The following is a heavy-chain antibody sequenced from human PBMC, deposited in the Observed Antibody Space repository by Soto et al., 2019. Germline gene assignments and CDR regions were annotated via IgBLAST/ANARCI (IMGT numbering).Heavy chain of an antibody. CDR2: IYPGDSDT. CDR1: GYSFTSYW. CDR3: ARPTWDEYSANYYYYGMDV. J-gene: IGHJ6*02. D-gene: IGHD5-18*01. Sequence: GESLKISCKGSGYSFTSYWIGWVRQMPGKGLEWMGIIYPGDSDTRYSPSFQGQVTISADKSISTAYLQWSSLKASDTAMYYCARPTWDEYSANYYYYGMDVWGQGTTVTVSS. V-gene: IGHV5-51*01.